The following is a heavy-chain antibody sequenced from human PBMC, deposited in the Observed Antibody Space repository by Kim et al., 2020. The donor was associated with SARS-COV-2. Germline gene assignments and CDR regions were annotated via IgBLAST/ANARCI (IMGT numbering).Heavy chain of an antibody. D-gene: IGHD4-17*01. V-gene: IGHV3-9*01. J-gene: IGHJ4*02. Sequence: YVKGRFTIARENAKNCLYLQMNSLRAEETGLYYCAKDKGYGDARGLYCDYWGQGTLVTVSS. CDR3: AKDKGYGDARGLYCDY.